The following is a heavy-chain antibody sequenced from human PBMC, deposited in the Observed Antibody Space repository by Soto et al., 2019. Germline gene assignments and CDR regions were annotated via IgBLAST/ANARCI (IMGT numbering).Heavy chain of an antibody. CDR1: GFTFTSSA. CDR3: AAAGVGDVNLDGMDV. Sequence: QMQLVQSGPEVKKPGTSVKVSCKASGFTFTSSAMQWVRQARGQRLEWIGWIVVGSGNTNYAQKFQERVTITRDMSTSTAYMELSSLRSEDTAVYYCAAAGVGDVNLDGMDVWGQGTTVTVSS. D-gene: IGHD3-10*01. V-gene: IGHV1-58*02. J-gene: IGHJ6*01. CDR2: IVVGSGNT.